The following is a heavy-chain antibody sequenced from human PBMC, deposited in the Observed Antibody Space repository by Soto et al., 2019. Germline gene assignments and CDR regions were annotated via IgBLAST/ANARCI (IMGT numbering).Heavy chain of an antibody. Sequence: SVKLSCKASGYSFTVYHLQWVRQAPGQGLERMGWINNDSGGTKYAQKFEGRVTMSRDTSINTAYMELSNLISYDTAVYYSARESRSVYYKYWYLDLWG. V-gene: IGHV1-2*02. J-gene: IGHJ2*01. CDR1: GYSFTVYH. D-gene: IGHD3-22*01. CDR2: INNDSGGT. CDR3: ARESRSVYYKYWYLDL.